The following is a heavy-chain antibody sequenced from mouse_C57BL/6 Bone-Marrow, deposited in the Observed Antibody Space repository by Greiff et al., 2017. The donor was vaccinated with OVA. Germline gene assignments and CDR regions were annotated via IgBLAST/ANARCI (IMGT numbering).Heavy chain of an antibody. CDR3: TRNYGNSDYYAMDY. CDR2: IDPETGGT. V-gene: IGHV1-15*01. J-gene: IGHJ4*01. Sequence: QVQLQQSGAELVRPGASVTLSCKASGYTFTDYEMHWVKQTPVHGLEWIGAIDPETGGTAYNQKFKGKAILTADKSSSTAYMELRSLTSEDSVVYYCTRNYGNSDYYAMDYWGQGTSVTVSS. D-gene: IGHD2-1*01. CDR1: GYTFTDYE.